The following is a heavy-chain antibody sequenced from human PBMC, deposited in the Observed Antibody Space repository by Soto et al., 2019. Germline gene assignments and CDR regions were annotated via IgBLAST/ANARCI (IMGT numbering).Heavy chain of an antibody. CDR3: ARLRPELPRGYYYYGMDV. V-gene: IGHV3-21*01. CDR1: GFTFSSYS. Sequence: EVQLVESGGGLVKPGGSLRLSCAASGFTFSSYSMNWVRQAPGKGLEWVSSISSSSSYIYYADSVKGRFTISRDNAKNSLYLQMNSLRAEDTAVYYCARLRPELPRGYYYYGMDVWGQGTTVTVSS. J-gene: IGHJ6*02. D-gene: IGHD1-26*01. CDR2: ISSSSSYI.